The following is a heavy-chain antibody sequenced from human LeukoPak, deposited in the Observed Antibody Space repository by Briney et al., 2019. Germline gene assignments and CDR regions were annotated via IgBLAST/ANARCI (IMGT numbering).Heavy chain of an antibody. CDR1: GFTFSSYW. CDR2: INSDGSST. J-gene: IGHJ4*01. V-gene: IGHV3-74*01. D-gene: IGHD6-13*01. Sequence: GGSLRLSCAASGFTFSSYWMHWVRQAPGKGLMWVSRINSDGSSTSYADSVKGRFTISRDNSKNTLYLQMNSLRAEDTAVYYCARGGPAAGRFDYWGQEPWSPSPQ. CDR3: ARGGPAAGRFDY.